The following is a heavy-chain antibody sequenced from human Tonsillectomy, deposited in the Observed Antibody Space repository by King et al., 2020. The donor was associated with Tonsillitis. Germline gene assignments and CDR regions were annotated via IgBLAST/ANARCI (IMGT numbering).Heavy chain of an antibody. V-gene: IGHV3-15*01. CDR1: GFTFSNTW. CDR3: ILSVRWDLSLHY. Sequence: VQLVESGGGLIKPGGSLRLSCAASGFTFSNTWMTWVRQAPGKGLEWVGRIKSKADGGTTDYAAPVKDRFTISRDDSKSTLYLQMNSLKSEDTAIYYCILSVRWDLSLHYWGQGALVTVSS. CDR2: IKSKADGGTT. D-gene: IGHD1-26*01. J-gene: IGHJ4*02.